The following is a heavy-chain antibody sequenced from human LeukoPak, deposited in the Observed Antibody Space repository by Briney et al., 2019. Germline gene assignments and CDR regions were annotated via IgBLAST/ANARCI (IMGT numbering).Heavy chain of an antibody. Sequence: ASVKVSCKASGYTFTGYYMHWVRQAPGQGLEWMGWINPNSGGTNYAQKFQGRVTMTRDTSISTAYMELSRLRSDDTAVYYCARGVSLTGPGGRFDYWGQGTLVTVSS. V-gene: IGHV1-2*02. CDR3: ARGVSLTGPGGRFDY. D-gene: IGHD3-9*01. CDR2: INPNSGGT. J-gene: IGHJ4*02. CDR1: GYTFTGYY.